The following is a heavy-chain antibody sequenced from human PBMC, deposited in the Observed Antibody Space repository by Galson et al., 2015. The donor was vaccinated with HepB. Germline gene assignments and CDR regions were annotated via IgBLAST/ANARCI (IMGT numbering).Heavy chain of an antibody. Sequence: ASGYTFTSYGISWVRQAPGQGLEWMGWISAYNGNTNYAQKLQGRVTMTTDTSTSTAYMELRSLRSDDTAVYYCARGDYDFWSGPPFDYWGQGTLVTVSS. CDR1: GYTFTSYG. CDR2: ISAYNGNT. CDR3: ARGDYDFWSGPPFDY. V-gene: IGHV1-18*04. D-gene: IGHD3-3*01. J-gene: IGHJ4*02.